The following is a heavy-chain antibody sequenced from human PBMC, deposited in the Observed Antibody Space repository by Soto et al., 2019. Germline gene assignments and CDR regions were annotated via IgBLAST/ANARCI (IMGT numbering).Heavy chain of an antibody. V-gene: IGHV3-30*03. CDR2: ISDDGSDK. CDR3: ARGGYSYGYALFDY. Sequence: PGGSLRLSCVASGFTFNRYGIHWVRQAPGKGLEWVALISDDGSDKDYADSVKGRFTISRDNSKNTLYLQMNSLRPEDTAVYYCARGGYSYGYALFDYWGQGTLVTVSS. J-gene: IGHJ4*02. CDR1: GFTFNRYG. D-gene: IGHD5-18*01.